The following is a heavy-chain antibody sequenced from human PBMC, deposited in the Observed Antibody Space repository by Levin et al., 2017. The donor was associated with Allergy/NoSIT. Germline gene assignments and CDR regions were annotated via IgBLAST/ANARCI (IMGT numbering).Heavy chain of an antibody. J-gene: IGHJ1*01. V-gene: IGHV1-2*02. CDR3: ARGGYSYGSRYFQH. D-gene: IGHD5-18*01. CDR1: GYTFTGYY. CDR2: INPNSGGT. Sequence: GESLKISCKASGYTFTGYYMHWVRQAPGQGLEWMGWINPNSGGTNYAQKFQGRVTMTRDTSISTAYMELSRLRSDDTAVYYCARGGYSYGSRYFQHWGQGTLVTVSS.